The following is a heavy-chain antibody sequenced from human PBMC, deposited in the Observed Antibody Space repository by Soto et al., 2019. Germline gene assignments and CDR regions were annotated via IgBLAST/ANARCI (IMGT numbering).Heavy chain of an antibody. V-gene: IGHV4-39*01. J-gene: IGHJ1*01. Sequence: QLQLQESGPGLVKPSETLSLTCTVSGGSISSRSYFWGWIRQPPGKGLEWIGSIYYSGSTYYNPSLKSRVTISVDTSKNQFSLKLSSVTAADTAVYYCASVAGLTLTYFQHWGQGTLVTVSS. D-gene: IGHD2-15*01. CDR3: ASVAGLTLTYFQH. CDR2: IYYSGST. CDR1: GGSISSRSYF.